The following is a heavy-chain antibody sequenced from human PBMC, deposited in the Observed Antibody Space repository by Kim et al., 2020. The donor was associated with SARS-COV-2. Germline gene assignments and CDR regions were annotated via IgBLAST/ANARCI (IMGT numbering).Heavy chain of an antibody. D-gene: IGHD3-16*01. CDR3: ARRGDY. CDR2: IFYSVST. V-gene: IGHV4-39*01. CDR1: GGSITSRNYY. J-gene: IGHJ4*02. Sequence: SETLSLTCTVSGGSITSRNYYWGWIRQPPGKGLEWIGSIFYSVSTTYNPSLKSRVTISLDTSKNQFSLQLRSVTAADTAVFYCARRGDYWGQGTLVTVSS.